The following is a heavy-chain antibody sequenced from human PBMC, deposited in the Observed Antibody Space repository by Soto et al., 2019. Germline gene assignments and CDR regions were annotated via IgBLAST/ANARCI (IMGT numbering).Heavy chain of an antibody. CDR1: GYTFTSXA. CDR2: INAGNGNT. V-gene: IGHV1-3*01. J-gene: IGHJ4*02. CDR3: ARGPNPYYFDY. Sequence: ASVKVSCKASGYTFTSXAMHWVRQAPGQRLEWMGWINAGNGNTKYSQKFQGRVTITRDTSASTAYMELSSLRSEDTAVYYCARGPNPYYFDYWGQGTLVTVYS.